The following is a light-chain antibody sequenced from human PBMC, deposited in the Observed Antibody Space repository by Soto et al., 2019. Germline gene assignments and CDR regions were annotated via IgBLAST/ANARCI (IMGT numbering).Light chain of an antibody. J-gene: IGKJ2*01. V-gene: IGKV1-17*01. CDR2: DVS. CDR1: QGITHY. Sequence: IQMTQSPSSLSASVGDRVTITCRASQGITHYLGWYQQKPGKAPKRLIFDVSTLQSGVPSRFSGSGSGTKFTLPIRGLQPEDFATYCCLQHEAYPRAFGQGTKLEI. CDR3: LQHEAYPRA.